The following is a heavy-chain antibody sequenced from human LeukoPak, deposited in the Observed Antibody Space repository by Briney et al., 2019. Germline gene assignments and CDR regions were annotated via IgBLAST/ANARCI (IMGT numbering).Heavy chain of an antibody. Sequence: GGSLRLSCAAYGFTFRTYDMSWVRQTPGKGLEWVSVVGSAANTYYADSVKGRFTISRDNSKNPVYLQMNSLRVEDTGVYYCARDSSGGSYLDVWGQGATVTVSS. CDR2: VGSAANT. CDR3: ARDSSGGSYLDV. CDR1: GFTFRTYD. D-gene: IGHD1-26*01. V-gene: IGHV3-23*01. J-gene: IGHJ6*02.